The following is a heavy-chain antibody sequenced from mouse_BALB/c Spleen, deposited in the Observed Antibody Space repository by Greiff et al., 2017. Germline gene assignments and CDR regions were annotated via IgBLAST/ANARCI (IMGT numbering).Heavy chain of an antibody. J-gene: IGHJ3*01. CDR3: ARDDYDCWFAY. V-gene: IGHV5-12-2*01. CDR2: ISNGGGST. Sequence: EVMLVESGGGLVQPGGSQKLSCAASGFTFSSYTMSWVRQTPEKRLEWVAYISNGGGSTYYPDTVKGRFTSSRDNAKNTLYLQMSSLKSEDTAMYYCARDDYDCWFAYWGQGTLVTVSA. CDR1: GFTFSSYT. D-gene: IGHD2-4*01.